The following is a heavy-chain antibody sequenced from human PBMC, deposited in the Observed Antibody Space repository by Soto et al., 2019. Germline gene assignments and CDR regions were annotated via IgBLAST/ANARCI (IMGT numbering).Heavy chain of an antibody. D-gene: IGHD2-2*01. V-gene: IGHV1-24*01. CDR3: ATAGYCSSTSCASWFDP. CDR2: FDPEDGET. CDR1: GYTLTELS. J-gene: IGHJ5*02. Sequence: ASVKVSCKVSGYTLTELSMHWVRQAPGKGLEWMGGFDPEDGETIYAQKFQGRVTMTEDTSTDTAYMELSSLRSEDTAVYYCATAGYCSSTSCASWFDPWGQGTLVTVSS.